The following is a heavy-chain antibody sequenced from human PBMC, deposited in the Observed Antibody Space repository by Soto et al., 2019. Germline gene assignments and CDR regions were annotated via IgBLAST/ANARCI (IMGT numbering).Heavy chain of an antibody. CDR1: GDSISNLDYF. J-gene: IGHJ1*01. Sequence: SETLSLTCSVSGDSISNLDYFWAWIRQPPGQALEYIGYIYKSATTYYNPSFESRVAISVDTSKSQFSLNVTSVTAADTAVYFCARGRYRLTDRCFPNWLAYWGHGALATVSA. CDR3: ARGRYRLTDRCFPNWLAY. D-gene: IGHD7-27*01. CDR2: IYKSATT. V-gene: IGHV4-30-4*01.